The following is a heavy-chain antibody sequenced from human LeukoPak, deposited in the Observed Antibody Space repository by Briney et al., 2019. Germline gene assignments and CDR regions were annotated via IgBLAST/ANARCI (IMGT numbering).Heavy chain of an antibody. J-gene: IGHJ4*02. D-gene: IGHD6-6*01. V-gene: IGHV1-2*02. CDR2: TNPNSGGT. Sequence: ASVKVSCKASGYTFTGYDMYWVRQAPGQGLEWMGWTNPNSGGTNYAQKFQGRVTMTRDTSISTAYMELSRLRSDDTAVYYCATFEYTSSSLNYWGQGTLVTVSS. CDR1: GYTFTGYD. CDR3: ATFEYTSSSLNY.